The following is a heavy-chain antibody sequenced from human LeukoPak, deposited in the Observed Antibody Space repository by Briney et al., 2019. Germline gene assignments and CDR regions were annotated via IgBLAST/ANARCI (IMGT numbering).Heavy chain of an antibody. D-gene: IGHD6-13*01. J-gene: IGHJ4*02. V-gene: IGHV1-2*02. Sequence: GASVKVSCKASGYTFTGYYVRWVRQAPGQGLEWMGWINPNSGGTNYAQKFQGRVTMTRDTSISTAYMELSRLRSDDTAVYYCARDRGSSWYPHFDYWGQGTLVTVSS. CDR1: GYTFTGYY. CDR2: INPNSGGT. CDR3: ARDRGSSWYPHFDY.